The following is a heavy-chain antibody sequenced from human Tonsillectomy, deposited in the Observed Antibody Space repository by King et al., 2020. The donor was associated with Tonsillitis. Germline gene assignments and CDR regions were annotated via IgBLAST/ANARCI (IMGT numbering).Heavy chain of an antibody. J-gene: IGHJ4*02. CDR1: GYTITSYD. Sequence: VQLVESGAEVKKPGASVKVSCKASGYTITSYDINWVRQATGQGLEWMGWMNPNSGNTGYAQKFQGRVTMTRNTSISTAYMELSSLRSEDTAVYYCARGLRSIMGTTVTTYYFDYWGQGTLVTVSS. D-gene: IGHD4-17*01. CDR2: MNPNSGNT. CDR3: ARGLRSIMGTTVTTYYFDY. V-gene: IGHV1-8*01.